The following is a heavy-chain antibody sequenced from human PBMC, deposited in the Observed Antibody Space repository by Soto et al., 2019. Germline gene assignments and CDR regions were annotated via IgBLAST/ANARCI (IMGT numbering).Heavy chain of an antibody. CDR3: ARDVMANHRYHWYFDL. Sequence: QVQLQQWGAGLLKPSETLSLTCAVYGGSFSGYYWSWIRQPPGKGLEWIGEITHSGSTNYNPSLKSRVALSVDTSKSQFSLKLSSVTAADTAVYYCARDVMANHRYHWYFDLWGRGTLVTVSS. D-gene: IGHD2-8*01. J-gene: IGHJ2*01. CDR2: ITHSGST. V-gene: IGHV4-34*01. CDR1: GGSFSGYY.